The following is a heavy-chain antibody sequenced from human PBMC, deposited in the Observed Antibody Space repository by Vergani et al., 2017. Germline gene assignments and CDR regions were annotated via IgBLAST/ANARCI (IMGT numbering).Heavy chain of an antibody. Sequence: QVQLVQSGAEVKKPGASVEVSCKASGYTFTGYYMHWVRQAPGQGLEWMGWINPNSGGTNYAQKFQGRVTMTRDTSISTAYMELSRLRSDDTAVYYCARSPGEGXAAYRGGDYYGMDVWGQGTTVTVSS. CDR3: ARSPGEGXAAYRGGDYYGMDV. D-gene: IGHD2-2*01. CDR2: INPNSGGT. CDR1: GYTFTGYY. J-gene: IGHJ6*02. V-gene: IGHV1-2*02.